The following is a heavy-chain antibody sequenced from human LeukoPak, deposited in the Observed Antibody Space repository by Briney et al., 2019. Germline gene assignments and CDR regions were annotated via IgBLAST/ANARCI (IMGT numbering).Heavy chain of an antibody. CDR2: ISGSAGAT. V-gene: IGHV3-23*01. J-gene: IGHJ6*02. CDR1: GLTFSRYA. Sequence: GGSLRLSCAASGLTFSRYAMSWVRQAPGKGLQWVSGISGSAGATYYADSVEGRFTISRDNAKNSLYLQMNSLRAEDTAVYYCARDRTRSTTYYGMDVWGQGTTVTVSS. D-gene: IGHD4-11*01. CDR3: ARDRTRSTTYYGMDV.